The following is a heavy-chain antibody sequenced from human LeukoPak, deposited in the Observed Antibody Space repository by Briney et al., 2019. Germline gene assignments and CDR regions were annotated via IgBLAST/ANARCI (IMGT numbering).Heavy chain of an antibody. CDR1: GFTVSSYE. CDR3: ARDALVAARLGWIDP. V-gene: IGHV3-48*03. Sequence: PGGSLRLSCAASGFTVSSYEMNWVRQAPGKGLEWISYISSSGSAIYYADSVKGRFTISRDNAKNSLYLQMNSLRAEDTALYYCARDALVAARLGWIDPSGQGTLVTVSS. D-gene: IGHD6-6*01. J-gene: IGHJ5*02. CDR2: ISSSGSAI.